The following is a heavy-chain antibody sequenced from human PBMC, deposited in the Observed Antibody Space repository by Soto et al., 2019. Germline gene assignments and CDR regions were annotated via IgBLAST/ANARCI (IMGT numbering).Heavy chain of an antibody. V-gene: IGHV4-61*01. CDR2: IYYSGST. Sequence: LSLTSTFSGGSVSSGSYDGSWIRQPPGKGLEWIGYIYYSGSTNYNPSLKSRVTISVDTSKNQFSLKLSSVTAADTAVYYCAREAPPDIVVSTAPLYGMDVWGQGTTVTVSS. CDR1: GGSVSSGSYD. D-gene: IGHD2-2*01. J-gene: IGHJ6*02. CDR3: AREAPPDIVVSTAPLYGMDV.